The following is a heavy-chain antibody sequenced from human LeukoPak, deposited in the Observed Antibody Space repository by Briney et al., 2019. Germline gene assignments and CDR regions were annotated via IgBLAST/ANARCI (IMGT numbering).Heavy chain of an antibody. CDR1: GGSISSGGYS. V-gene: IGHV4-30-2*01. J-gene: IGHJ3*02. CDR2: IYHSGST. CDR3: ARGPSRSAFDI. Sequence: SQTLSLTCAVSGGSISSGGYSWSWIRQPPGKGLEWIGYIYHSGSTYYNPSLKSRVTISVDRSKNQFSLKLGSVTAADTAVYYCARGPSRSAFDIWGQGTMVTVSS.